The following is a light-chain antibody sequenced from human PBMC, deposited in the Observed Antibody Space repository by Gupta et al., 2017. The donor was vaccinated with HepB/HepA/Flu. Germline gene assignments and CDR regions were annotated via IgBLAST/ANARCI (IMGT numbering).Light chain of an antibody. V-gene: IGKV3-11*01. CDR2: DAS. Sequence: EIVLTQSPATLSLSPGERATLSCRTSQSVSSYLAWYQQNPGQAPRLLIYDASNRATGIPARFSGSGSGTDFTLSTSSLEPEDFAVYYCQQRSNWPLSFGGGTKVEIK. CDR3: QQRSNWPLS. CDR1: QSVSSY. J-gene: IGKJ4*01.